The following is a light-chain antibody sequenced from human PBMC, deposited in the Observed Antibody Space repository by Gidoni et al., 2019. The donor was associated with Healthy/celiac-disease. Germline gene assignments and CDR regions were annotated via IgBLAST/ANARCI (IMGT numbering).Light chain of an antibody. CDR3: QQRSNWLT. Sequence: IVLTQSPATLSLSPGERATRSCRASQSVSSYFAWYQQKPGQAPRRLIYDASNRATGIPARFSGSGSGTDFTLTISSREPEEFAVYYCQQRSNWLTFGGGTKVEIK. CDR2: DAS. V-gene: IGKV3-11*01. J-gene: IGKJ4*02. CDR1: QSVSSY.